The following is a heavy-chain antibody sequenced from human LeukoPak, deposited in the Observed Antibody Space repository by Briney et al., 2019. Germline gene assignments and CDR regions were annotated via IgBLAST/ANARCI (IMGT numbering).Heavy chain of an antibody. J-gene: IGHJ4*02. CDR3: ARVFRGGYNGVARDY. V-gene: IGHV7-4-1*02. Sequence: ASVKVSCKASGYTFTSYAMNWVRQAPGQGLEWMGWINTNTGNPTYAQGFTGRFVFSLDISVSTAYLQISSLKAEDTAVYYCARVFRGGYNGVARDYWGQGTLVTVSS. D-gene: IGHD5-24*01. CDR1: GYTFTSYA. CDR2: INTNTGNP.